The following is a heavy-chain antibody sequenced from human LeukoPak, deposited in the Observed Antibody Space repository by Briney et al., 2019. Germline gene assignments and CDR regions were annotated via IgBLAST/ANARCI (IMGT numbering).Heavy chain of an antibody. J-gene: IGHJ5*02. V-gene: IGHV4-59*12. Sequence: SETLSLTCTVSGGSISSYYWSWIRQPPGKGLEWIGYIYYSGSTNYNPSLKSRVTISVDTSKNQFSLKLSSVTAADTAVYYCARTYNWNEQHWFDPWGQGTLVTVSS. CDR1: GGSISSYY. D-gene: IGHD1-20*01. CDR3: ARTYNWNEQHWFDP. CDR2: IYYSGST.